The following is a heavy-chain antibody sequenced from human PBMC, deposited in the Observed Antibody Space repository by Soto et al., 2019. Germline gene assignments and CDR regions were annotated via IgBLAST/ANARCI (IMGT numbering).Heavy chain of an antibody. V-gene: IGHV4-34*01. CDR3: ARVGYDFWSGYKRYYYYGMDV. D-gene: IGHD3-3*01. J-gene: IGHJ6*02. CDR1: GGSFSGYY. Sequence: SETLSLTCAVYGGSFSGYYWSWIRQPPGKGLEWIGEINHSGSTNYNPSLKSRVTISVDTSKNQFSLKLSSVTAADTAVYYCARVGYDFWSGYKRYYYYGMDVWGQGTTVTVSS. CDR2: INHSGST.